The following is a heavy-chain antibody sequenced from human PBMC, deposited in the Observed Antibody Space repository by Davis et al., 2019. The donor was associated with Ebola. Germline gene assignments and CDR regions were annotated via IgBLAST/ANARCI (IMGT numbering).Heavy chain of an antibody. J-gene: IGHJ4*02. CDR3: TRGAGTIAVAGNFDS. CDR1: GGSFSGYY. V-gene: IGHV4-34*01. Sequence: MPSETLSLTCAVYGGSFSGYYWSWIRQPPGKGLEWIGEINHSGSTNYNPSLKSRVTISVDKSKNQFSLNLRSVTAADTAVYYCTRGAGTIAVAGNFDSWGRGTLVTVSS. D-gene: IGHD6-19*01. CDR2: INHSGST.